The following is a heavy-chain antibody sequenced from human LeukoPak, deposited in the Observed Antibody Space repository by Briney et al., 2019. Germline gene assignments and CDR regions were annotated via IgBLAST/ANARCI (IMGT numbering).Heavy chain of an antibody. D-gene: IGHD1-7*01. J-gene: IGHJ3*02. CDR2: IYYSGST. CDR3: ARPAKLELREGAFDI. Sequence: PSETLSLTCTVSGGSISSSSYYWGWIRQPPGKGLEWIGSIYYSGSTYYNPSLKSRVTISVDTSKNQFSLKLSSVTAADTAVYYCARPAKLELREGAFDIWGQGTMVTVSS. CDR1: GGSISSSSYY. V-gene: IGHV4-39*01.